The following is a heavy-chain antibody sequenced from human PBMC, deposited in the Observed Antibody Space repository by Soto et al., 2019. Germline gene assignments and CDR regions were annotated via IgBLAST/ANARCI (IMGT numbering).Heavy chain of an antibody. V-gene: IGHV1-69*13. D-gene: IGHD6-19*01. CDR1: GGTFSSYA. J-gene: IGHJ5*02. Sequence: ASVKVSCKASGGTFSSYAISWVRQAPGQGLEWMGGIIPIFGTANYAQKFQGRVTITADESTSTAYMELSSLRSEDTAVYYCARDRRSSGSWFDPWGQGTLVTVSS. CDR3: ARDRRSSGSWFDP. CDR2: IIPIFGTA.